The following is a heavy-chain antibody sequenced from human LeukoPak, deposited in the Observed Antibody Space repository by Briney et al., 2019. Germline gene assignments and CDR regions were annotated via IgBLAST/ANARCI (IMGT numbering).Heavy chain of an antibody. J-gene: IGHJ4*02. CDR1: GFTFSDYY. Sequence: GGSLRLSCVAFGFTFSDYYMSWIRQAPGKGLEWVSYISKSGSDTNFADSVRGRFTISRDNAKNSMYLQMNSLRGEDTAVYYCARVGATGTADYWGQGTLVTVS. V-gene: IGHV3-11*06. CDR2: ISKSGSDT. CDR3: ARVGATGTADY. D-gene: IGHD1-1*01.